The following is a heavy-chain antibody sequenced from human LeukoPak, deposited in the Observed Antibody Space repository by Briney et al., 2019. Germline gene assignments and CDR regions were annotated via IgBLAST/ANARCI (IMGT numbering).Heavy chain of an antibody. D-gene: IGHD4-17*01. CDR1: GFTFSNYW. Sequence: PGGSLRLSRAASGFTFSNYWMHWVRQAPGKGLVWVSCINSDGSSTTSADSVKGRFTISRDSAKNTLYLQMNSLRAEDTAVYYCAKGGATVIDYWGQGTLVTVSS. CDR2: INSDGSST. J-gene: IGHJ4*02. V-gene: IGHV3-74*01. CDR3: AKGGATVIDY.